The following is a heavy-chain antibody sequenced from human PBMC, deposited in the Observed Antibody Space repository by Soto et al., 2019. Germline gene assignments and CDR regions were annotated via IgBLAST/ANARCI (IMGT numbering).Heavy chain of an antibody. J-gene: IGHJ5*02. Sequence: EVQLLESGGGLVQPGGSLRLSCAASGFTFSSYAMSWVRQAPGKGLEWVSAISGSGGSTYYADSVKGRFTISRDNSKNTLYLQMNSLRAEDTAVYYCAKSGANNWNYWGLGWFDPWGQGTLVTVSS. D-gene: IGHD1-7*01. CDR1: GFTFSSYA. V-gene: IGHV3-23*01. CDR3: AKSGANNWNYWGLGWFDP. CDR2: ISGSGGST.